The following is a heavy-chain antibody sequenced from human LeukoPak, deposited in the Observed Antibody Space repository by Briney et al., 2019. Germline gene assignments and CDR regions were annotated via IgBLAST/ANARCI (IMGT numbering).Heavy chain of an antibody. CDR3: ARDHIAVAGSLDY. V-gene: IGHV4-4*02. D-gene: IGHD6-19*01. CDR1: GGSINSSNW. Sequence: PSETLSLTCAVSGGSINSSNWWSWVRQPPGKGLEWIGEIYHSGSTNYNPSLKSRVTISVDKSKNQFSLKLSSVTAADTAVYYCARDHIAVAGSLDYWGQGTLVTVSS. J-gene: IGHJ4*02. CDR2: IYHSGST.